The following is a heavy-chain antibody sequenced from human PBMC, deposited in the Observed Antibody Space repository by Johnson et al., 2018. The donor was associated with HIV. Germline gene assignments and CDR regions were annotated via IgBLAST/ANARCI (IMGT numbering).Heavy chain of an antibody. V-gene: IGHV3-33*06. J-gene: IGHJ3*02. CDR2: IWYDGSNK. CDR1: GFTFSSYG. Sequence: QVQLVESGGGVVQPGRSLRLSCAASGFTFSSYGMHWVRQAPGKGLEWVAVIWYDGSNKYYADSVKGRFTISRDNSKNTLYLQMNSLRAEDTAVYYCAKERLDLWMLDAFDIWGQGTIVTVSS. CDR3: AKERLDLWMLDAFDI. D-gene: IGHD5-12*01.